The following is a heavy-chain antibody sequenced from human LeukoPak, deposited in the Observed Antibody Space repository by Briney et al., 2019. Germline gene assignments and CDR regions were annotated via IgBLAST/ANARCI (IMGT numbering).Heavy chain of an antibody. V-gene: IGHV3-53*01. CDR2: IYSGGST. D-gene: IGHD3-22*01. CDR1: GFTVSSNY. J-gene: IGHJ4*02. Sequence: QTGGSLRLSCAASGFTVSSNYMSWVRQAPGKGLEWVSVIYSGGSTYYADSVKGRFTISRDNSKNTLYLQMNSLRAEDTAVYYCARDNMGSGYYYGDYWGQGTLVTVSS. CDR3: ARDNMGSGYYYGDY.